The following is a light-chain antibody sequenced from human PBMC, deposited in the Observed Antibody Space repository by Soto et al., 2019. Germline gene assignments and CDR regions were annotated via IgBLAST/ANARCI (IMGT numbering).Light chain of an antibody. CDR3: QQRSNWWT. Sequence: EIVLTQSPGTLSLSPGERATLSCRASQTVSSRFLAWYQQKPGQAPRLLIYGALSRATGIPDRFSGSGSGTDFTLTISRLEPEDFALYYCQQRSNWWTFGQGTKVEIK. J-gene: IGKJ1*01. V-gene: IGKV3D-20*02. CDR1: QTVSSRF. CDR2: GAL.